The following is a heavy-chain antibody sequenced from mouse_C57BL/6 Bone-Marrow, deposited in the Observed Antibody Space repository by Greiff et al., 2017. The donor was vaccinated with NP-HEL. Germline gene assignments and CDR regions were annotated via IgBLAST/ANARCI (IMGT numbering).Heavy chain of an antibody. V-gene: IGHV1-80*01. CDR2: IYPGDGDT. Sequence: QVQLQQSGAELVKPGASVKISCKASGYAFSSYWMNWVKQRPGKGLEWIGQIYPGDGDTNYNGKFKGKATLTADKSSSTAYMQLRSLTSEDSAVYFYAGYYDSSYYFDYWGQGTTLTVSS. D-gene: IGHD1-1*01. CDR1: GYAFSSYW. J-gene: IGHJ2*01. CDR3: AGYYDSSYYFDY.